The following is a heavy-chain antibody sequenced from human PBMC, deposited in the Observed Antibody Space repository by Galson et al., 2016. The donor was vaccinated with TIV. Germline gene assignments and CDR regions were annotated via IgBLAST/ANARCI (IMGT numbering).Heavy chain of an antibody. CDR3: ARVWGDFRSGPIAFHFGMDV. CDR2: IIPMSGAS. D-gene: IGHD3-3*01. J-gene: IGHJ6*02. Sequence: SVKVSCKASGGTFSNFAISWVRQAPGQGLEWIGGIIPMSGASKYAQRFQGRVTMTTDESTRTADMELSSLRSDDTAVYYCARVWGDFRSGPIAFHFGMDVWGQGTTVIVSS. CDR1: GGTFSNFA. V-gene: IGHV1-69*05.